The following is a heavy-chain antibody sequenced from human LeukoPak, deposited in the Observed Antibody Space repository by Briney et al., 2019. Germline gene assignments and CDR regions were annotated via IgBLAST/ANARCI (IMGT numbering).Heavy chain of an antibody. CDR1: GFTFSDYY. D-gene: IGHD3-22*01. CDR3: ATMIVVVTLDY. Sequence: GGSLRLSCAASGFTFSDYYMSWTRQAPGKGLEWVSYISSSGSTIYYADSVKGRFTISRDNAKNSLYLQMNSLRAEGTAVYYCATMIVVVTLDYWGQGTLVTVSS. CDR2: ISSSGSTI. V-gene: IGHV3-11*01. J-gene: IGHJ4*02.